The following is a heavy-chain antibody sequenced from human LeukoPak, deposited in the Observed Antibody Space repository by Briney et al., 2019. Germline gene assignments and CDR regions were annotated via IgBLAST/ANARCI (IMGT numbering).Heavy chain of an antibody. J-gene: IGHJ4*02. Sequence: GGSLRLSCAASGFTFSSYGMHWVRQAPGKGLEWVAVISYDGSNKYYADSVKGRFTISRDNSKNTLYLQMNSLRAEDTAVYYCAKEVGGLRLGELSLYGYWGQGTLVTVSS. CDR3: AKEVGGLRLGELSLYGY. D-gene: IGHD3-16*02. V-gene: IGHV3-30*18. CDR1: GFTFSSYG. CDR2: ISYDGSNK.